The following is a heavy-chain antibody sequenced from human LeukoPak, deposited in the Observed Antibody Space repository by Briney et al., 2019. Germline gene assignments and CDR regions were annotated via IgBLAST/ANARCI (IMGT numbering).Heavy chain of an antibody. CDR1: GYTFTSYG. J-gene: IGHJ6*03. D-gene: IGHD2-8*01. CDR2: ISAYNGNT. Sequence: ASVKVSCKASGYTFTSYGISWVRQAPGQGLEWMGWISAYNGNTNYAQKLQGRVTMTTDTSTSTAYMELRSPRSDDTAVYYCALMGGYCTNGVCYTGYYYYYMDVWGKGTTVTVSS. CDR3: ALMGGYCTNGVCYTGYYYYYMDV. V-gene: IGHV1-18*01.